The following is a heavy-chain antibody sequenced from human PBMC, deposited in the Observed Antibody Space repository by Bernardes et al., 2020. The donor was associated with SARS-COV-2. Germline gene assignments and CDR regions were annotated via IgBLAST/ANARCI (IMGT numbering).Heavy chain of an antibody. J-gene: IGHJ4*02. D-gene: IGHD3-22*01. CDR3: AKDMAPDSSGN. Sequence: GGSLRLSCAASGFTFDDYAMHWVRQAPGKGLEWVSGISWNSGSIGYADSVKGRFTISRDNAKNSLYLQMNSLRAEDTALYYCAKDMAPDSSGNWGQGTLVTVSS. CDR1: GFTFDDYA. CDR2: ISWNSGSI. V-gene: IGHV3-9*01.